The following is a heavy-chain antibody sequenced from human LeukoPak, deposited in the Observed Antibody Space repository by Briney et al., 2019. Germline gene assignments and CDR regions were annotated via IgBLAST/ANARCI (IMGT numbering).Heavy chain of an antibody. CDR3: ARYGYILTNMDV. CDR2: MNPNSGNT. D-gene: IGHD3-9*01. Sequence: ASVKVSCKASGYTFTSYDINWVRQATGQGLEWMGWMNPNSGNTGYAQKFQGRVAMTRNTSISTAYMELSSLRSEDTAVYYCARYGYILTNMDVWGKGTTVTVSS. CDR1: GYTFTSYD. V-gene: IGHV1-8*01. J-gene: IGHJ6*03.